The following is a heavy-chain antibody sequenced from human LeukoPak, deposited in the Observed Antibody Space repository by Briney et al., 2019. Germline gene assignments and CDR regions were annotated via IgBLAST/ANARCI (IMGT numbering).Heavy chain of an antibody. CDR1: GGSISSYY. J-gene: IGHJ4*02. V-gene: IGHV4-59*01. Sequence: SETLSLTCIVSGGSISSYYWSWIRQPPGKGLEWIGYIYYSGSTNYNPSLKSRVTISVDTSKNQFSLKLSSVTAADTAVYYCARADILTGFGGSWGQGTLVTVSS. D-gene: IGHD3-9*01. CDR2: IYYSGST. CDR3: ARADILTGFGGS.